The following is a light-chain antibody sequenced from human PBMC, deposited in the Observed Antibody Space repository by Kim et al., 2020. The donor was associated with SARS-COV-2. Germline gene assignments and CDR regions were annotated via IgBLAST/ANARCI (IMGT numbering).Light chain of an antibody. J-gene: IGLJ3*02. CDR3: ASWDDSLNGRV. V-gene: IGLV1-44*01. CDR1: SSNIGSNT. CDR2: NND. Sequence: GQRVTMSCFGSSSNIGSNTVNWYQQLPGSSPKLLIYNNDQRPSGVPDRVSGSKSGTSASLAISGLQSEDEATYYCASWDDSLNGRVFGGGTKLAVL.